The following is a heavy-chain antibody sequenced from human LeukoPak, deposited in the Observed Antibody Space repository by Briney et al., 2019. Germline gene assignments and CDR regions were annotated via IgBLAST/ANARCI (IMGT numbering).Heavy chain of an antibody. V-gene: IGHV4-38-2*02. CDR2: IYHSGSA. J-gene: IGHJ5*02. Sequence: PSETLSLTCGVSGYSISSGYQWAWIRPDPGKGGEWIGSIYHSGSAHYNPSLKRRVTISVETSKNPFSLNMYSVTAADTAVYYCARDPRWLTPDCTSTSCYENYFDPWGQGTLVTVSS. CDR1: GYSISSGYQ. D-gene: IGHD2-2*01. CDR3: ARDPRWLTPDCTSTSCYENYFDP.